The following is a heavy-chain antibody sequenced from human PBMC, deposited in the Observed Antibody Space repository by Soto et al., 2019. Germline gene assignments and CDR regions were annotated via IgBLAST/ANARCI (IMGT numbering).Heavy chain of an antibody. Sequence: IRQPPGKGLEWNGEINHSGSTNCNPSLKSRVTISVDTSKNQFSLKLSSVTAADTAVYYLSRGRDFFFQAEDGIRDL. D-gene: IGHD3-3*01. CDR3: SRGRDFFFQAEDGIRDL. J-gene: IGHJ2*01. V-gene: IGHV4-34*01. CDR2: INHSGST.